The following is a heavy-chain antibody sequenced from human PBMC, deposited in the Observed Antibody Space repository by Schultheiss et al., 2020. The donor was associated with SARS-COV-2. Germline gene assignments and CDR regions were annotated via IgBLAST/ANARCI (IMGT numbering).Heavy chain of an antibody. CDR3: ARGHYYGSGSYYREYYFDY. Sequence: SETLSLTCTVSGGSISSGGYYWSWIRQHPGKGLEWIGYIYYSGSTYYNPSLKSRVTISVDTSKNQFSLKLSSVTAADTAVYYCARGHYYGSGSYYREYYFDYWGQGTLVTVSS. CDR1: GGSISSGGYY. CDR2: IYYSGST. J-gene: IGHJ4*02. V-gene: IGHV4-31*03. D-gene: IGHD3-10*01.